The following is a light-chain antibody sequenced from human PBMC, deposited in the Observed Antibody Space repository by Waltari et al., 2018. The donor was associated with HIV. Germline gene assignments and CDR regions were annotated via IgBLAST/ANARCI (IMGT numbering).Light chain of an antibody. CDR3: QQYATSPYN. J-gene: IGKJ2*01. Sequence: IVLTQSPGHLSLFPGERATLSCRASQSVSNTFLAWYQQRPDQAPRLLIFDASTRATGIPARFSGSGSGTDFTLTISRLEPEDFAVYYCQQYATSPYNFGQGTKLEIK. CDR2: DAS. V-gene: IGKV3-20*01. CDR1: QSVSNTF.